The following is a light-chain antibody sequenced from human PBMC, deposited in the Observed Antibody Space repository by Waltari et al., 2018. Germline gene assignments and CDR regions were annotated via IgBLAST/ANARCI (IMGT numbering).Light chain of an antibody. CDR3: QQYYSIPYT. V-gene: IGKV4-1*01. J-gene: IGKJ2*01. CDR1: QGVFYSSNNKNY. CDR2: WAS. Sequence: DIVMTQSPDSLAVSLGERATINCKSSQGVFYSSNNKNYLAWYQQKPGQPPKLLIYWASTRESGVPDRFSGSGSGTDFTLTISSLQAEDVAVYYCQQYYSIPYTFGQGTKLEIK.